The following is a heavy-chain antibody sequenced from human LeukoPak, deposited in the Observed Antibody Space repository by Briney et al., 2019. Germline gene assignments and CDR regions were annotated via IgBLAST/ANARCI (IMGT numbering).Heavy chain of an antibody. CDR3: VKALTDDAFDI. CDR2: ISRNGDTT. J-gene: IGHJ3*02. V-gene: IGHV3-64D*06. Sequence: PAGSLTLSCSASGFTFSTFPMHWVRQAPGKGLEYFSAISRNGDTTYSADSVKGRFTISRDNSKNTLYLQMSSLRPEDTAVYYCVKALTDDAFDIWGQGTMVAVTS. CDR1: GFTFSTFP.